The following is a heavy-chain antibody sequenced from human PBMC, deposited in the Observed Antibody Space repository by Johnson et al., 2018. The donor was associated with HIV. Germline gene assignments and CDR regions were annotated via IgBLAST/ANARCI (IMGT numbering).Heavy chain of an antibody. J-gene: IGHJ3*02. V-gene: IGHV3-20*04. CDR2: INWNGGST. CDR3: FLSGYWEDAFDT. D-gene: IGHD3-3*01. CDR1: GFTVSSNY. Sequence: VQLVESGGGLVQPGGSLRLSCAASGFTVSSNYMSWVRQAPGKGLEWVSGINWNGGSTGYADSVKGRFTISRDNAKNSLFLQMNSLRAEDTALYYNFLSGYWEDAFDTWGQGTMVTVSS.